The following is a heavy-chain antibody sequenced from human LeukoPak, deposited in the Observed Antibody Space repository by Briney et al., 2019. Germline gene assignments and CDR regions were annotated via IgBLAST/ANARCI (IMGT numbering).Heavy chain of an antibody. V-gene: IGHV3-66*02. CDR2: IYSGGST. CDR3: ALEAAGILAFDI. D-gene: IGHD6-13*01. CDR1: GFTVSSNY. J-gene: IGHJ3*02. Sequence: GGSLRLSCAASGFTVSSNYMSWVRQAPGKGLEWVSVIYSGGSTYYADSVKGRFTISRDNSKNTLYLQMNSLRAEDTAVYYCALEAAGILAFDIWGQGTMVTVSS.